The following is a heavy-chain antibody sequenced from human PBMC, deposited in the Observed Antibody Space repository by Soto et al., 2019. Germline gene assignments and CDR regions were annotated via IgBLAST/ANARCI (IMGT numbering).Heavy chain of an antibody. V-gene: IGHV1-2*02. J-gene: IGHJ3*02. CDR1: GYPVTAYY. CDR3: ARGGGVGVAGSAAFDM. Sequence: QLHLVQSGAVVKKPGASVTVSCSASGYPVTAYYMHWVRQAPGRGLEWMGGINPAPGAAKYTQTFQGRVTMTRDTATRTVFMELSGLTSEDTAVFYCARGGGVGVAGSAAFDMWGQGTLVTVSS. CDR2: INPAPGAA. D-gene: IGHD3-3*01.